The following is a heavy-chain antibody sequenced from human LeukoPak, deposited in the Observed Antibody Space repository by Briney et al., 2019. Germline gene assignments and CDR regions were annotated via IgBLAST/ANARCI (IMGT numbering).Heavy chain of an antibody. CDR2: ISYDGSNK. J-gene: IGHJ4*02. CDR1: GFTFSSYA. V-gene: IGHV3-30*18. Sequence: PGGSLRLSCAASGFTFSSYAMHWVRQAPGKGLEWVAIISYDGSNKYYADSVKGRFTISRDNSKNTLYLQVNSLRPEDTAVYYCAKQSGADRGHLDFWGQGTLVTVSS. CDR3: AKQSGADRGHLDF. D-gene: IGHD4/OR15-4a*01.